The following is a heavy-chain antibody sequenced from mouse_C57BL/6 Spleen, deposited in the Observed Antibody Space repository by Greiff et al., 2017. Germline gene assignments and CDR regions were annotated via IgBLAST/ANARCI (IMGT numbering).Heavy chain of an antibody. D-gene: IGHD1-1*01. J-gene: IGHJ4*01. CDR3: ARQGLTLDAMDY. CDR1: GFTFSDYG. CDR2: ISSGSSTI. Sequence: EVMLVESGGGLVKPGGSLKLSCAASGFTFSDYGMHWVRQAPEKGLEWVAYISSGSSTIYYADTVKGRFTISRDNAKNTLFLQMTSLRSEDTAMYYCARQGLTLDAMDYWGQGTSVTVSS. V-gene: IGHV5-17*01.